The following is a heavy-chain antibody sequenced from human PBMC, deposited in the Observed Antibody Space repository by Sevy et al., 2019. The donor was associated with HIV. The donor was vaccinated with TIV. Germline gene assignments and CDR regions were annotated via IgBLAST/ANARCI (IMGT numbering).Heavy chain of an antibody. D-gene: IGHD2-2*02. CDR2: INPNSGGT. CDR1: GYTFTGYY. V-gene: IGHV1-2*02. J-gene: IGHJ5*02. CDR3: ARAGGYCSSTSCNRPWFDP. Sequence: ASVKVSCKASGYTFTGYYMHWVRQAPGQGLEWMGWINPNSGGTNYAQKFQGRVTMTRETSISTAYMELSRLRSDDTAVYYCARAGGYCSSTSCNRPWFDPWGQGTLVTVSS.